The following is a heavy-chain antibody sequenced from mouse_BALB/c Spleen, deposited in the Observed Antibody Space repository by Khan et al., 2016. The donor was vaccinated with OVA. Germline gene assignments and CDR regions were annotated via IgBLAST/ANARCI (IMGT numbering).Heavy chain of an antibody. V-gene: IGHV3-2*02. D-gene: IGHD1-1*01. Sequence: VRLQQSGPGLVKPSQSLSLTCTVTGYSITSDYAWNWIRQFPGNKLEWMGFISYSGNTNYNPSLKSRISITRDTSKNQFFLQLNSVTTEDTARYYCARVYGGDFDYWGQGTTLTVSS. CDR2: ISYSGNT. CDR3: ARVYGGDFDY. CDR1: GYSITSDYA. J-gene: IGHJ2*01.